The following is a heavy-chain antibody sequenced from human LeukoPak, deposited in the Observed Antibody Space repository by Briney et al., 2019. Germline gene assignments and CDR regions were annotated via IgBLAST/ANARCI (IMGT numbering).Heavy chain of an antibody. CDR1: GYSISSGYY. CDR3: ARCRKYYYYYYYMDV. CDR2: IYHSGST. V-gene: IGHV4-38-2*02. Sequence: PSETLSLTCTVSGYSISSGYYWGWIRQPPGKGLEWIGSIYHSGSTYYNPSLKSRVTISVDTSKNQFSLKLSSVTAADTAVYYCARCRKYYYYYYYMDVWGKGTTVTISS. J-gene: IGHJ6*03.